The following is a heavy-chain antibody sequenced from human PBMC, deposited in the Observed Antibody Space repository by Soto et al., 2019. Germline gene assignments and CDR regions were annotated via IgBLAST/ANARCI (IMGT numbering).Heavy chain of an antibody. Sequence: GGFLRLSCAASGFTFSSYAMHWVRQAPGKGLEWVAVISYDGSNKYYADSVKGRFTISRDNSKNTLYLQMNSLRAEDTAVYYCARDREGSGSYYNAASHVYGMDVWGQGTTVTVSS. V-gene: IGHV3-30-3*01. D-gene: IGHD3-10*01. CDR1: GFTFSSYA. CDR3: ARDREGSGSYYNAASHVYGMDV. J-gene: IGHJ6*02. CDR2: ISYDGSNK.